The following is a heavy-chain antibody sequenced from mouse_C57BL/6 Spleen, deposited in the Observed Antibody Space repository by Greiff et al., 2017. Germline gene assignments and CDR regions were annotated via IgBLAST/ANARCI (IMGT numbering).Heavy chain of an antibody. Sequence: QVQLKQSGAELVRPGTSVKVSCKASGYAFTNYLIEWVKQRPGQGLEWIGVINPGSGGTNYNEKFKGKATLTADKSSSTAYMQLSSLTSEDSAVYFCARGSSGYVGGFAYWGQGTLVTVSA. CDR1: GYAFTNYL. J-gene: IGHJ3*01. CDR3: ARGSSGYVGGFAY. CDR2: INPGSGGT. V-gene: IGHV1-54*01. D-gene: IGHD3-2*02.